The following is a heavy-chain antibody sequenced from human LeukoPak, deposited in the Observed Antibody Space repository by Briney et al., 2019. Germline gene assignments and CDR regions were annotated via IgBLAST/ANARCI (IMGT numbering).Heavy chain of an antibody. Sequence: PGGSLRLSCAASGFTFSSYWMSWVRQAPGKGLEWVANIKQDGSEKYYVDSVKGRFTISRDNAKNSLYLQMNSLRAEDTAVYYCARAWGATYYYDSSGLFPVVRAFDIWGQGTMVTVSS. CDR3: ARAWGATYYYDSSGLFPVVRAFDI. J-gene: IGHJ3*02. V-gene: IGHV3-7*01. CDR1: GFTFSSYW. CDR2: IKQDGSEK. D-gene: IGHD3-22*01.